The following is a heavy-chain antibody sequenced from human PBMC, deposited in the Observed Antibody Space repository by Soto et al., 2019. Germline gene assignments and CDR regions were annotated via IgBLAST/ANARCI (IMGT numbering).Heavy chain of an antibody. D-gene: IGHD1-1*01. CDR3: VKGYWKGDV. Sequence: EVQLLESGGGLVQPGGSLRLSCAASGFTCSTYAMNWVRQAPGNGLEWVSAISGSGGSIHYADSVKGRFTISRDNSKNTLYLQLNSLRDEDTAVYHCVKGYWKGDVWGQGTTVTVSS. CDR2: ISGSGGSI. CDR1: GFTCSTYA. V-gene: IGHV3-23*01. J-gene: IGHJ6*02.